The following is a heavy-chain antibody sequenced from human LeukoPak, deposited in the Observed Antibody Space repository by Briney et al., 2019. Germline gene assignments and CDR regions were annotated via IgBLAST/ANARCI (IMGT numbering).Heavy chain of an antibody. D-gene: IGHD4-17*01. CDR3: ARVGGDQVGY. CDR2: IYNNGNT. CDR1: GLTVSSKY. Sequence: GGSLRLSCAASGLTVSSKYMSWVRQAPGKGLEWVSVIYNNGNTHYADSVKGRFAISRDNSKNTLFLQMNSLRAEDTAVYYCARVGGDQVGYWGQGTLVTVSS. V-gene: IGHV3-53*01. J-gene: IGHJ4*02.